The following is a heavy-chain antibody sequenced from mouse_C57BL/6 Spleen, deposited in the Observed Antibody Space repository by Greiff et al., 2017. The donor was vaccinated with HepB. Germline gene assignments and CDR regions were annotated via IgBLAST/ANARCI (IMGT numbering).Heavy chain of an antibody. Sequence: VQLQQSGAELAKPGASVKLSCKASGYTFTSYWMHWVKQRTGQGLEWIGYINPSSGYTKYNQKFKDKATLTADKSSSTAYMQLSSLTSEDSAVYYCARRSWFRARDYWGQGTSVTVSS. CDR3: ARRSWFRARDY. CDR1: GYTFTSYW. V-gene: IGHV1-7*01. D-gene: IGHD6-1*01. CDR2: INPSSGYT. J-gene: IGHJ4*01.